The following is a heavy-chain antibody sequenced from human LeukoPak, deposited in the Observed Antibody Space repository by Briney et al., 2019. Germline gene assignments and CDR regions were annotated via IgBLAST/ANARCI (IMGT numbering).Heavy chain of an antibody. Sequence: SETLSLTCTVSGGSISGYYWSWIRQPPGKGLEWIGEINHSGSTNYNPSLKSRVTISVDTSKNQFSLKLSSVTAADTAVYYCARAIGVYSSGWYRVYYYYYMDVWGKGTTVTISS. CDR1: GGSISGYY. J-gene: IGHJ6*03. CDR2: INHSGST. D-gene: IGHD6-19*01. V-gene: IGHV4-34*01. CDR3: ARAIGVYSSGWYRVYYYYYMDV.